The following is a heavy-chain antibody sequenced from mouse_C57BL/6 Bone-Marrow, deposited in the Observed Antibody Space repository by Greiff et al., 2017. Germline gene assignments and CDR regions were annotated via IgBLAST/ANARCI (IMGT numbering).Heavy chain of an antibody. Sequence: VQLKESGAELVRPGASVKLSCTASGFNIKDDYMHWVKQRPEQGLEWIGWIDPENGDTEYASKFQGKATITADTSSNTAYLQLSSLTSEDTAVYCCTTPYPSLYAMDYWGRGTSVTVSS. CDR3: TTPYPSLYAMDY. V-gene: IGHV14-4*01. D-gene: IGHD5-1*01. J-gene: IGHJ4*01. CDR1: GFNIKDDY. CDR2: IDPENGDT.